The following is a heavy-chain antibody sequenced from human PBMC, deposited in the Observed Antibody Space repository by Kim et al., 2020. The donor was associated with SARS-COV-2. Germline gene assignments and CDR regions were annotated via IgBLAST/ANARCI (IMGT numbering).Heavy chain of an antibody. J-gene: IGHJ5*02. CDR2: IYYSGST. V-gene: IGHV4-31*03. D-gene: IGHD2-2*01. CDR3: ARALSEARWSGLIVPAAIHLFDP. Sequence: SETLSLTCTVSGGSISSGGYYWSWIRQHPGKGLEWIGYIYYSGSTYYNPSLKSRVTISVDTSTNQFSLKLSSVTAADTAVYYCARALSEARWSGLIVPAAIHLFDPWGQGTLVTVSS. CDR1: GGSISSGGYY.